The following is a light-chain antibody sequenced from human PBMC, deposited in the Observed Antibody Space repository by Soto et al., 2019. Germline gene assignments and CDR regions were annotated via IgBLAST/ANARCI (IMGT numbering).Light chain of an antibody. CDR2: DVS. Sequence: QSALTQPRSVSGSPGQSVTVSCTGTNTDIGDYNYVSWYQHHPGKDPKLIIYDVSKRPSGVPDRFSGSKSGTTASLTISVLQAEDEADYYCCSYAGTYSHWVFGGGTKVTVL. CDR3: CSYAGTYSHWV. V-gene: IGLV2-11*01. J-gene: IGLJ3*02. CDR1: NTDIGDYNY.